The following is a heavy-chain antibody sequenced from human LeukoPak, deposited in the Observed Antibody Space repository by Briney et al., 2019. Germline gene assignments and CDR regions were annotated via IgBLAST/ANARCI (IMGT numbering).Heavy chain of an antibody. CDR1: GFRFTSFG. J-gene: IGHJ5*02. V-gene: IGHV1-18*04. Sequence: ASVKVSCKASGFRFTSFGVSWVRQAPGQGLEWMGWISNYFGVTHYAEKFEDRVTMTIDRSTATAYMELRSLRYDDTAIYYCARDSDYSGNGNGDWFDPWGQGSLVTVSS. D-gene: IGHD4-11*01. CDR3: ARDSDYSGNGNGDWFDP. CDR2: ISNYFGVT.